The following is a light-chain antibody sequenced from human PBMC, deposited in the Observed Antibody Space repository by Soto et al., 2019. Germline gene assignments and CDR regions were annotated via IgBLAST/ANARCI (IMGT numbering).Light chain of an antibody. CDR3: QSYDSSNPYWV. Sequence: NFMLTQPHSVSESPGKTVTISCTRSSGSIASNYVQWYQQRPGSAPTTVIYEDNQRPSGVPDRFSGSIDSSSNSASLTISGLKTEDEADYYGQSYDSSNPYWVFGGGTKVTVL. J-gene: IGLJ3*02. CDR2: EDN. V-gene: IGLV6-57*04. CDR1: SGSIASNY.